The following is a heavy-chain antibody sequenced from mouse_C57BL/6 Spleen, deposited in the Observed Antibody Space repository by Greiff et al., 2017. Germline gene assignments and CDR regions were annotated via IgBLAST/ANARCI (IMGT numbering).Heavy chain of an antibody. CDR3: AREDGPYAMDY. CDR2: IYPADGDT. D-gene: IGHD2-3*01. Sequence: QVQLQQSGAELVKPGASVKISCKASGYAFSSYWMNWVKQRPGKGLEWIGQIYPADGDTNYNGKFKGKATLTADKSSSTAYMQLSSLTSEDSAVYFCAREDGPYAMDYWGQGTSVTVSS. J-gene: IGHJ4*01. CDR1: GYAFSSYW. V-gene: IGHV1-80*01.